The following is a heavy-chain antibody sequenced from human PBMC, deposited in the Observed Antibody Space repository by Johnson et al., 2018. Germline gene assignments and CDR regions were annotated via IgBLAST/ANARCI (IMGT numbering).Heavy chain of an antibody. D-gene: IGHD2-15*01. CDR2: ISYDGSNK. V-gene: IGHV3-30*18. Sequence: QVQLVESGGGLVQPGGSLRLSCAASGFTFSNCGMHWVRQAPGKGLEWVAVISYDGSNKYYAASVKGRFTISRDNSKNTLYLQMSSLRAEDTAVYYCAKDGGSWQRVEYYYYYMDVWGKGTTVTVSS. J-gene: IGHJ6*03. CDR1: GFTFSNCG. CDR3: AKDGGSWQRVEYYYYYMDV.